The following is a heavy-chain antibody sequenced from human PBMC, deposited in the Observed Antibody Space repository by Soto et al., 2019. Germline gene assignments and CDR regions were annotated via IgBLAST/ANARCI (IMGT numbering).Heavy chain of an antibody. D-gene: IGHD3-10*01. J-gene: IGHJ4*02. CDR2: ISGGGDTT. CDR1: GFTFNNYA. V-gene: IGHV3-23*01. CDR3: AKGRGGSGSLTPRVDF. Sequence: EVQLLESGGGLVQPGGSLRLSCAASGFTFNNYAMTWVRQAPGKGLEWVSAISGGGDTTSYADSVKGRFTVSRDGSKNTLYLQMSSVRAEDTALYYCAKGRGGSGSLTPRVDFWGQGTLVTVSS.